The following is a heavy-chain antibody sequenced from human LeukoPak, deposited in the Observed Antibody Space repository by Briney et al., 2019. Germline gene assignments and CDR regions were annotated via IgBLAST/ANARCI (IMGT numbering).Heavy chain of an antibody. Sequence: RWASVKVSCRASGYTFTTYGINWVRQAPGQGLEWMGWIKTYNGDTNSAQKFQDRIIMSTDKSTGTAYMELRSLRSDDTAVYYCAKDGGQQWLTNYYSYGMDVWGQGTSVIVSS. CDR2: IKTYNGDT. CDR1: GYTFTTYG. V-gene: IGHV1-18*01. J-gene: IGHJ6*02. D-gene: IGHD6-19*01. CDR3: AKDGGQQWLTNYYSYGMDV.